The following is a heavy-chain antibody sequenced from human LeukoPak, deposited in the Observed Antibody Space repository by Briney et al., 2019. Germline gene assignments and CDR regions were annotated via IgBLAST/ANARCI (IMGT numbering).Heavy chain of an antibody. D-gene: IGHD2-2*01. Sequence: GESLKISCQGSGYRFTRYWIGWVRQMPGKGLEWMGIIYPGDSDTRYSPSFQGQVTISADKSISTAYLQWSSLKASDTAMYYCAREGAEYCSSTSCSGDAFDIWGQGTMVTVSS. J-gene: IGHJ3*02. V-gene: IGHV5-51*01. CDR2: IYPGDSDT. CDR1: GYRFTRYW. CDR3: AREGAEYCSSTSCSGDAFDI.